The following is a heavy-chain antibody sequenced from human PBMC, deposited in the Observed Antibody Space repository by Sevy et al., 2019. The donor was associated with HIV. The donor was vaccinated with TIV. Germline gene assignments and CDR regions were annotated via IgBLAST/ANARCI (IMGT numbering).Heavy chain of an antibody. V-gene: IGHV3-23*01. D-gene: IGHD3-9*01. J-gene: IGHJ5*02. CDR3: AKDLDYDILTGPWDS. CDR1: GFTFRRHA. Sequence: GGSLRLSCVASGFTFRRHAMSWLRQAPGKGLEWLSGIGGSGGSGGTTFYADSVRGRIAISRDNSKNTVYLQINSLGVEDTDVYYCAKDLDYDILTGPWDSWGQGTLVTVSS. CDR2: IGGSGGSGGTT.